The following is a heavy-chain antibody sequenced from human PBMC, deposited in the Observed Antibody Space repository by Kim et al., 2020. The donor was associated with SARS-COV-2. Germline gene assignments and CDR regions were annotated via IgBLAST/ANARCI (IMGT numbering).Heavy chain of an antibody. V-gene: IGHV4-31*03. Sequence: SETLSLTCTVSGGSISSGGYYWSWIRQHPGKGLEWIGYIYYSGSTYYNPSLKSRVTISVDTSKNQFSLKLSSVTAADTAVYYCARAWEPPSSAFDIWGQGTMVTVSS. J-gene: IGHJ3*02. CDR3: ARAWEPPSSAFDI. CDR2: IYYSGST. D-gene: IGHD1-26*01. CDR1: GGSISSGGYY.